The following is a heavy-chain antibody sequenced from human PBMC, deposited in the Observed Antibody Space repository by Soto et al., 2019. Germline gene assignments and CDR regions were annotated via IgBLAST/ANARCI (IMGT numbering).Heavy chain of an antibody. D-gene: IGHD6-13*01. CDR3: ARIPPGWGGEQLVLDY. J-gene: IGHJ4*02. CDR2: INSDGSTT. V-gene: IGHV3-74*01. Sequence: CLRLSCAASGCTFSSFWMHWVRQAPGKGLVWVSRINSDGSTTSYADSVKGRFTISRDNAKNTLYLQMNSLRAEDTAVYYCARIPPGWGGEQLVLDYWGQGTLVTVSS. CDR1: GCTFSSFW.